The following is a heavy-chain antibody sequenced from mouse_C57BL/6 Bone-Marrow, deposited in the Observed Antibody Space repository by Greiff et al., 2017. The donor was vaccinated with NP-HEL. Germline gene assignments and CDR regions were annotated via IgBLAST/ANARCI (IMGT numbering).Heavy chain of an antibody. D-gene: IGHD2-5*01. CDR3: ARSGSNYVGAMDY. CDR1: GYTFTSYT. CDR2: INPSSGYT. V-gene: IGHV1S26*01. J-gene: IGHJ4*01. Sequence: QVQLQQSGPELVKPGASVKISCKASGYTFTSYTMHWVKQRPGQGLEWIGYINPSSGYTKYNQKFKDKATLTADKSSSTAYMQLSSLTSEDSAVYYCARSGSNYVGAMDYWGQGTSVTVSS.